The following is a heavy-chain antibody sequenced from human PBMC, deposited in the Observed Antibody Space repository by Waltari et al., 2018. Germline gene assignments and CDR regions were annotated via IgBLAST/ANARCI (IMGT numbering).Heavy chain of an antibody. Sequence: QVQLQESGPGLVKPSETLSLTCTVSVGSISSYSWSWIRQTPGKGLEWIGYIYYSGSTNSNPSLKSRVTISVDTSKKQFSLKLSSVTTTDTAVYYCARGRISGGTYFDHWGQGTLVTVSS. V-gene: IGHV4-59*01. J-gene: IGHJ4*02. CDR1: VGSISSYS. CDR2: IYYSGST. D-gene: IGHD3-10*01. CDR3: ARGRISGGTYFDH.